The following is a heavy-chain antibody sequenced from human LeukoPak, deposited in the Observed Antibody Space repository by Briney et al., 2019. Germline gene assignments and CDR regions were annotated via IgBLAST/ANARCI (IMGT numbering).Heavy chain of an antibody. CDR2: IKQDGSEK. CDR3: ARAGSFWHYVY. J-gene: IGHJ4*02. V-gene: IGHV3-7*01. D-gene: IGHD1-7*01. CDR1: GFTFSSYW. Sequence: GGSLRLSCAASGFTFSSYWMSWVRQAPGTGLEWVANIKQDGSEKYYVDSVKGRFTISRDNAKNSLYLQMNSLRAEDTAVYYCARAGSFWHYVYWGQGTLVSVSS.